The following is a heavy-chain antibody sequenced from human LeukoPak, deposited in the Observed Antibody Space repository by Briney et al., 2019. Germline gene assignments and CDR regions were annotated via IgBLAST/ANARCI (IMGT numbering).Heavy chain of an antibody. CDR1: GGTFSSYA. J-gene: IGHJ3*02. V-gene: IGHV1-69*04. CDR2: IIPILGIA. Sequence: ASVKVSCKASGGTFSSYAISWVRQAPGQGLEWMGRIIPILGIANYAQKFQGRVTITADKSTSTAYMELSSLRSEDTAVYYCARARIAADGAFDIWGQGTMVTVSS. CDR3: ARARIAADGAFDI. D-gene: IGHD6-25*01.